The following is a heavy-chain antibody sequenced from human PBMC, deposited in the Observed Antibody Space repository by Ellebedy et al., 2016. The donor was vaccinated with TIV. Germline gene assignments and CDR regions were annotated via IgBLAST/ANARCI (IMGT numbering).Heavy chain of an antibody. CDR2: VSPYDGNT. CDR3: AGGFRYGSGRWPLDH. D-gene: IGHD4-23*01. J-gene: IGHJ4*02. V-gene: IGHV1-18*01. Sequence: AASVKVSCKASGYTFISYGICWVRQAPGPGLEWMGWVSPYDGNTNYAQKFQGRVTMTIDTSTSTGYMLLRTLRSDDTAVYYCAGGFRYGSGRWPLDHWGQGTLVTVSS. CDR1: GYTFISYG.